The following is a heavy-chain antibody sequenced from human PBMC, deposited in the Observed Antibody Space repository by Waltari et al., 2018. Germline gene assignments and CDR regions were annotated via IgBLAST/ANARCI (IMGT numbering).Heavy chain of an antibody. Sequence: EVQLLESGGGLVQPGGSLRLSCAASGFTFSSYAMSWVRPAPGKGLEWVSAISGSGGSTYYADSVKGRFTISRDNSKNTLYLQMNSLRAEDTAVYYCAKDGSSSWSSTYYFDYWGQGTLVTVSS. CDR2: ISGSGGST. J-gene: IGHJ4*02. V-gene: IGHV3-23*01. CDR1: GFTFSSYA. CDR3: AKDGSSSWSSTYYFDY. D-gene: IGHD6-13*01.